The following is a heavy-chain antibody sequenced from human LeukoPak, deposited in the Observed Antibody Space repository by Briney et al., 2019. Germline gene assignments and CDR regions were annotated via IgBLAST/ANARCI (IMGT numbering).Heavy chain of an antibody. Sequence: MASETLSLTCTVSGGSMSGNYWSWVRQPPGKGLEYIGYVYYTGITKYSPSLKSRVSMSVGTSKNQFALRLSSVTAADTAAYYCARGGWSMDYWGQGSLVIVSS. V-gene: IGHV4-59*01. D-gene: IGHD6-19*01. CDR1: GGSMSGNY. CDR3: ARGGWSMDY. CDR2: VYYTGIT. J-gene: IGHJ4*02.